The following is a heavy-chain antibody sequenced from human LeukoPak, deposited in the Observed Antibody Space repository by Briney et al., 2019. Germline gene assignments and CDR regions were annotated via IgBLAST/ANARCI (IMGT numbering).Heavy chain of an antibody. V-gene: IGHV3-9*01. CDR3: AKGSSEQWLVPFDY. D-gene: IGHD6-19*01. J-gene: IGHJ4*02. CDR2: ISWNSGSI. Sequence: GGSLRLSCAASGFTFGDYAMHWVRHAPGKGLEWVSGISWNSGSIGYADSVKGRFTISRDNAKNSLYLQMNSLRAEDTALYYCAKGSSEQWLVPFDYWGQGTLVTVSS. CDR1: GFTFGDYA.